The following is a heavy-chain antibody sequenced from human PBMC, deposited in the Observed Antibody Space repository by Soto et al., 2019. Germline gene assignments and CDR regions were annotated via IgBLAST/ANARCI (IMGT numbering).Heavy chain of an antibody. CDR1: GYTFTTYG. Sequence: QVQLVQSGSEVKKPGASVKVSCKTSGYTFTTYGINWVRLAPGQGLEWMGWISGYNGNTNYAQKFQGRVTMITDTSRSTVYMELRSLRSEDTAVYYCARGAHGSGYAVYWGQGTLVTVSS. CDR2: ISGYNGNT. J-gene: IGHJ4*02. D-gene: IGHD3-3*01. V-gene: IGHV1-18*01. CDR3: ARGAHGSGYAVY.